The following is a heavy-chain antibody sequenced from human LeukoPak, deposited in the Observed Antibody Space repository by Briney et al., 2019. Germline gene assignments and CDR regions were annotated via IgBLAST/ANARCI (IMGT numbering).Heavy chain of an antibody. Sequence: GGSLRLSCAASGFTFTTYGLHWVRQAPGKGLEWVAAIASNGGSEHYADSVKGRFTISRDNSKNTLLLQMNSLRPDDTAVYYCAKRGHYSINWYHYFDYWGQGTLVTVSS. J-gene: IGHJ4*02. CDR3: AKRGHYSINWYHYFDY. CDR2: IASNGGSE. V-gene: IGHV3-30*18. CDR1: GFTFTTYG. D-gene: IGHD6-13*01.